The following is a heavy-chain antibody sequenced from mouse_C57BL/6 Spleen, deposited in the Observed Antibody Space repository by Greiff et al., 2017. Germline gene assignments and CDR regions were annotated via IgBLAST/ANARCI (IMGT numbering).Heavy chain of an antibody. CDR1: GYTFTSYW. V-gene: IGHV1-50*01. J-gene: IGHJ2*01. Sequence: QVQLKQPGAELVKPGASVKLSCKASGYTFTSYWMQWVKQRPGQGLEWIGEIDPSDSYTNYNQQFKGKATLTVDTSSSTAYMQLSSLTSEDSAVYYCARSPLDYWGQGTTLTVSS. CDR3: ARSPLDY. CDR2: IDPSDSYT.